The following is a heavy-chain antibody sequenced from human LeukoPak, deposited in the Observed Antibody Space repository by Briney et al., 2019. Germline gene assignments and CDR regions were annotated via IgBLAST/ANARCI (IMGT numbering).Heavy chain of an antibody. CDR1: GFTFSSYA. Sequence: GGSLRLSCAASGFTFSSYAMHWVRQAPGKGLEWVAVISYDGSNKYYADSVEGRFTISRDNSKNTLYLQMNSLRAEDTAVYYCAREFDYGDYPSFNGMDVWGQGTTVTVSS. CDR3: AREFDYGDYPSFNGMDV. D-gene: IGHD4-17*01. CDR2: ISYDGSNK. J-gene: IGHJ6*02. V-gene: IGHV3-30-3*01.